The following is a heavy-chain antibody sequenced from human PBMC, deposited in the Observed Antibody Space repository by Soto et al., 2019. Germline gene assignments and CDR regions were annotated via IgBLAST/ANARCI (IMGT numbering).Heavy chain of an antibody. CDR1: GFTFSSYS. D-gene: IGHD2-8*01. Sequence: EVQLVESGGGLVKPGGSLRLSCAASGFTFSSYSMNWVRQAPGKGLEWVSSISSSGGSTYYADSVKGRFTISRDNSKNTLYLQMNSLRAEDTAVYYCAKFRVYAPPSYFDYWGQGTLVTVSS. V-gene: IGHV3-23*04. J-gene: IGHJ4*02. CDR2: ISSSGGST. CDR3: AKFRVYAPPSYFDY.